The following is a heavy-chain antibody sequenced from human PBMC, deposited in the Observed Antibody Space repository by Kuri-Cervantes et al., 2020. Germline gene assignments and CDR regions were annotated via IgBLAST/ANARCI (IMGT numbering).Heavy chain of an antibody. CDR2: THHSGGT. V-gene: IGHV4-59*12. D-gene: IGHD1-26*01. Sequence: SETLSLTCTVSGGSISSYYWSWIRQPPEKGLEWIGETHHSGGTNYNPSLKSRVTISADTSKNQVSLNLRSVTAADMAVYYCAREGVVGTSRNFFDSWGQGTLVTVSS. CDR1: GGSISSYY. CDR3: AREGVVGTSRNFFDS. J-gene: IGHJ4*02.